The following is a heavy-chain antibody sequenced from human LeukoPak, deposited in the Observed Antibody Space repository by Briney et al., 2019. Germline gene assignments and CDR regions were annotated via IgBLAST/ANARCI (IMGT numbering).Heavy chain of an antibody. Sequence: GGSLRLSCAASGFTFSSYAMSWVRQAPGKGLEWVSTISGSGGSTYYADSVKGRFTISRDNAKNSLYLQMNSLRAEDTAVYYCARDRGYGDFLFDYWGQGTLVTVSS. CDR1: GFTFSSYA. D-gene: IGHD4-17*01. V-gene: IGHV3-23*01. CDR3: ARDRGYGDFLFDY. J-gene: IGHJ4*02. CDR2: ISGSGGST.